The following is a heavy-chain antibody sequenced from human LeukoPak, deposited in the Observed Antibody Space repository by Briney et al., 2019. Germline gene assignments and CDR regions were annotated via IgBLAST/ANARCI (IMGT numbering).Heavy chain of an antibody. D-gene: IGHD4-17*01. CDR2: IYTSGST. Sequence: SETLSLTCTVSGGSISSHYWSWIRQPPGKGLEWLGYIYTSGSTNYKPSLKSRVTISVDTSKNQFSLKLSSVTAADTAVYYCARLMTTVTTFGYYYYYMDVWGKGTTVTVSS. CDR1: GGSISSHY. J-gene: IGHJ6*03. CDR3: ARLMTTVTTFGYYYYYMDV. V-gene: IGHV4-4*09.